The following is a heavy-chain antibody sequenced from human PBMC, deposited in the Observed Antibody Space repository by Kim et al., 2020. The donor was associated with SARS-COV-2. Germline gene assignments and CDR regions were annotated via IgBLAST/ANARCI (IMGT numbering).Heavy chain of an antibody. CDR3: ARGVLCSGGSCHRYFDY. CDR1: GFTFSNYW. Sequence: GGSLRLSCAASGFTFSNYWLSWVRQAPGKGLEWVANIKQDGSDKYYVGSVEGRFTISRDNAKNSLYLKMNSLRAEDTAVYFCARGVLCSGGSCHRYFDY. D-gene: IGHD2-15*01. V-gene: IGHV3-7*01. CDR2: IKQDGSDK. J-gene: IGHJ4*03.